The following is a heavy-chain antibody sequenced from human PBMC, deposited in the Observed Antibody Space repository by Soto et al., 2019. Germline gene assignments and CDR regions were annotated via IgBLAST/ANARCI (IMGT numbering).Heavy chain of an antibody. D-gene: IGHD6-6*01. CDR1: GASLTSSHW. CDR3: ARDSKYSRDSYWHFDL. V-gene: IGHV4-4*02. Sequence: QVQLEESGPGLVKPSGTLSLSCAVSGASLTSSHWWSWVRQPPGKGLEWIGEIYHSGSANYNSSLKSRVAISVDKSKNQFSLNLTSVTAADTAVYYCARDSKYSRDSYWHFDLWGRATLVTVSS. J-gene: IGHJ2*01. CDR2: IYHSGSA.